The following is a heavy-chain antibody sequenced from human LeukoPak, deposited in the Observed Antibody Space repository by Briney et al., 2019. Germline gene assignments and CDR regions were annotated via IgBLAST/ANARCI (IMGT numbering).Heavy chain of an antibody. CDR2: INHSGST. J-gene: IGHJ4*02. Sequence: SETLSLTCAVYGGSFSGYYWSWIRQPPGKGLEWIGEINHSGSTNYNPSLKSRVTISVDTSKNQFSLKLSSVTAADTAVYYCARRDDYGDLFDYWGQGTLVTVSS. CDR3: ARRDDYGDLFDY. V-gene: IGHV4-34*01. D-gene: IGHD4-17*01. CDR1: GGSFSGYY.